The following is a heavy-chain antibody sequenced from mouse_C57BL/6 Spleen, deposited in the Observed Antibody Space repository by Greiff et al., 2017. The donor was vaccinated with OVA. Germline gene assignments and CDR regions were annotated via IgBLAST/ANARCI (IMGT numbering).Heavy chain of an antibody. V-gene: IGHV5-17*01. CDR1: GFTFSDYG. CDR3: ARGYGYYVYFDV. Sequence: EVKLVESGGGLVKPGGSLKLSCAASGFTFSDYGMHWVRQAPEKGLEWVAYISSGSSTIYYADTVKGRFTNSRDNAKNTLFLQMTSLRSEDTAMYYCARGYGYYVYFDVWGTGTTVTVSS. J-gene: IGHJ1*03. CDR2: ISSGSSTI. D-gene: IGHD2-3*01.